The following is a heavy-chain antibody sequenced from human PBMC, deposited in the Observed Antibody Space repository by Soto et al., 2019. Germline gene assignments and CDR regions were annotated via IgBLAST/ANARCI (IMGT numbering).Heavy chain of an antibody. CDR3: ARHQYYDFWSGPNWFDP. J-gene: IGHJ5*02. D-gene: IGHD3-3*01. CDR1: GGSISSSSYY. CDR2: IYYSGST. Sequence: PSETLSLTCTVSGGSISSSSYYWGWIRQPPGKGLEWIGSIYYSGSTYYNPSLKSRVTISVDTSKNQFSLKLSSVTAADTAVYYCARHQYYDFWSGPNWFDPWGQGTLVTVSS. V-gene: IGHV4-39*01.